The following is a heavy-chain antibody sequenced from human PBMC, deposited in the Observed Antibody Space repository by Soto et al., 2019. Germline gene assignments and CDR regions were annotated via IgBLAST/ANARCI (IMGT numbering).Heavy chain of an antibody. CDR2: IKQDGSEK. D-gene: IGHD6-13*01. J-gene: IGHJ4*02. Sequence: GGSLRLSCAASGFTFSTYAMTWVRQAPGKGLEWVANIKQDGSEKYYVDSVKGRFTISRDNAKNSLYLQMNSLRAEDTAVYYCAREDAAALNYWGQGTLVTVSS. CDR1: GFTFSTYA. V-gene: IGHV3-7*05. CDR3: AREDAAALNY.